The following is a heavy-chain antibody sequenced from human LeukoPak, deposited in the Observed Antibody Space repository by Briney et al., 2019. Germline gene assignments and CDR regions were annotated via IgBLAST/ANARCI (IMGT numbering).Heavy chain of an antibody. CDR1: GGSISSYY. Sequence: PSETLSLTCTVSGGSISSYYWSWIRQPPGKGLEWIGYIYYSGSTNYNPSLKSRVTISVDTSKNQFSLKLGSVTAADTAVYYCARGSSSSSFFFDYWGQGTLVTVSS. V-gene: IGHV4-59*01. CDR2: IYYSGST. D-gene: IGHD6-6*01. J-gene: IGHJ4*02. CDR3: ARGSSSSSFFFDY.